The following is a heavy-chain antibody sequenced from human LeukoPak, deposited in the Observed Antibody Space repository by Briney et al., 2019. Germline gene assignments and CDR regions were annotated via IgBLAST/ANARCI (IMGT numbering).Heavy chain of an antibody. V-gene: IGHV3-48*01. J-gene: IGHJ4*02. CDR2: ISSSSSTI. Sequence: GGSLRLSCAASGFTFSSYSMNWVRQAPGKGLEWVSYISSSSSTIYYADSVKGRFTISRDNAKNSLYLQMNSLRAEDTAVYYCARVITYYYDSSGYDWGQGTLVTVSS. CDR1: GFTFSSYS. CDR3: ARVITYYYDSSGYD. D-gene: IGHD3-22*01.